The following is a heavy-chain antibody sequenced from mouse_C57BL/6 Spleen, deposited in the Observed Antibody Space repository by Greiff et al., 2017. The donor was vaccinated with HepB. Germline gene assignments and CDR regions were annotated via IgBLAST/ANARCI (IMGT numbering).Heavy chain of an antibody. D-gene: IGHD1-1*01. CDR3: ARWVYNYGGSCDWYFEV. Sequence: VQLQQPGAELVKPGASVKLSCKASGYTFTSYWMHWVKQRPGQGLEWIGMIHPNSGSTNYNEKYKSKATLTVDKSSSAACMQLSSLTSEDSAVYYCARWVYNYGGSCDWYFEVWGTGATVAVSS. CDR1: GYTFTSYW. V-gene: IGHV1-64*01. J-gene: IGHJ1*03. CDR2: IHPNSGST.